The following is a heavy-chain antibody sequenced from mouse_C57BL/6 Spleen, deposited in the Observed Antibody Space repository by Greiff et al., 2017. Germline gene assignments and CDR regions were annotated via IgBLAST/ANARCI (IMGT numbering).Heavy chain of an antibody. CDR3: ARPCGSSYGYFDV. J-gene: IGHJ1*03. CDR2: ISSGGSYT. Sequence: EVQGVESGGDLVKPGGSLKLSCAASGFTFSSYGMSWVRQTPDKRLEWVATISSGGSYTYYPDSVKGRFTISRDNAKNTLYLQMSSLNSEDTAMYYCARPCGSSYGYFDVWGTGTTVTVSS. D-gene: IGHD1-1*01. CDR1: GFTFSSYG. V-gene: IGHV5-6*01.